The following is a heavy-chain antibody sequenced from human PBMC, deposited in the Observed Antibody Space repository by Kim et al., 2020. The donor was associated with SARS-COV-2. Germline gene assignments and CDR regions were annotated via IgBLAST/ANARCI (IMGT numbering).Heavy chain of an antibody. CDR2: ISSSSTI. CDR1: GFTFSSYS. D-gene: IGHD5-18*01. V-gene: IGHV3-48*02. CDR3: ANTAMVKR. J-gene: IGHJ4*02. Sequence: GGSLRLSCAASGFTFSSYSMNWVRQAPGKGLEWVSYISSSSTIYYADSVKGRFTISRDNAKNSLYLQMNSLRDEDTAVYYCANTAMVKRWGQGTLVTVSS.